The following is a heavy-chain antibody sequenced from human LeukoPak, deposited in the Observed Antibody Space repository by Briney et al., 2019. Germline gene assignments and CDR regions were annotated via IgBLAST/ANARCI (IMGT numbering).Heavy chain of an antibody. CDR1: GFTFSSYS. D-gene: IGHD6-13*01. Sequence: GGSLRLSCAASGFTFSSYSMNWVRQAPGKGLEWVSSISSSSSYIYYADSVKGRFTISRDNAKNSLYLQMNSLRAEDTAVYYCARGIGIAAAGKIYWGQGTLVTVSS. CDR3: ARGIGIAAAGKIY. J-gene: IGHJ4*02. CDR2: ISSSSSYI. V-gene: IGHV3-21*01.